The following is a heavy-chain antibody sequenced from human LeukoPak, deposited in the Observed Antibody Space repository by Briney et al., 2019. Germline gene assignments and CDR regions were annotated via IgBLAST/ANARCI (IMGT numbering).Heavy chain of an antibody. D-gene: IGHD3-3*01. V-gene: IGHV1-2*02. J-gene: IGHJ4*02. CDR1: VYTFTGYY. CDR3: ARGYYDFWSGYFAGILCY. CDR2: INPNSGGT. Sequence: ASVKVSCKASVYTFTGYYMHWVRQAPGQGLEWMGWINPNSGGTNYAQKFQGRVTMTRDTSISTAYMELSRLRSDDTAVYYCARGYYDFWSGYFAGILCYWGQGTLVTVSS.